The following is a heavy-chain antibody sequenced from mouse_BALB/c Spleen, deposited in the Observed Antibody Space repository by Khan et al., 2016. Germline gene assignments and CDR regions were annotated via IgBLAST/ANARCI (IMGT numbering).Heavy chain of an antibody. CDR2: IRYSGST. CDR3: ARTARIKY. J-gene: IGHJ2*01. CDR1: GYSITSGYG. V-gene: IGHV3-1*02. D-gene: IGHD1-2*01. Sequence: EVQLQESGPGLVKPSRSLSLTCTVTGYSITSGYGWNWIRPFPGTKLEWMGYIRYSGSTNYNPSLKRRISITRDTSKNQFFLQLNSVTTEDTATYYCARTARIKYWGQGTTLTVAS.